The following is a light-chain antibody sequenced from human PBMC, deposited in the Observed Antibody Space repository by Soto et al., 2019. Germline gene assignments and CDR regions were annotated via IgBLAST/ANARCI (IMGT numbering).Light chain of an antibody. CDR1: SSDVGRYNY. V-gene: IGLV2-14*01. J-gene: IGLJ1*01. Sequence: QSVLTQPASVSGSPGQSITISCTGTSSDVGRYNYVSWYQQHPGKAPKLMIYEVTNRPSGVSNRFSGSKSGSTASLTISGLQAEDEADYYCSSYTSSNTLVFGTGTKLTVL. CDR3: SSYTSSNTLV. CDR2: EVT.